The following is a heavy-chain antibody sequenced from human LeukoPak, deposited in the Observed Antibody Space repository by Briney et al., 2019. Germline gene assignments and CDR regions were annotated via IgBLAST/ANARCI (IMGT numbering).Heavy chain of an antibody. CDR1: GYTFTNFG. D-gene: IGHD2-15*01. J-gene: IGHJ1*01. CDR2: MRPNSGET. Sequence: GASVKVSCKASGYTFTNFGINWVRQVAGQGLEWMGWMRPNSGETVNVQKFQGRVTMTRDISTSTAYMELTGLRSDDTAVYFCARDYCSGGGCYTAEYLPHWGQGTLVTVSS. V-gene: IGHV1-8*02. CDR3: ARDYCSGGGCYTAEYLPH.